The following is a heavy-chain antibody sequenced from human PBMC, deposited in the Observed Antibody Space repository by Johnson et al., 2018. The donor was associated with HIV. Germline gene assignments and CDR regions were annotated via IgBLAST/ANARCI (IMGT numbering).Heavy chain of an antibody. CDR2: ISGSDHST. CDR1: AFTFSSND. J-gene: IGHJ3*02. V-gene: IGHV3-23*04. D-gene: IGHD6-13*01. CDR3: FIAPDAFDI. Sequence: VQLVESGGGLVQPGGSLRLSCGASAFTFSSNDMKWVRQAPGKGLEWVSPISGSDHSTYYADSVKGRFTISRDNSKNTLYMQMNSLRAEDTAVYYCFIAPDAFDIWGQGTMVTVSS.